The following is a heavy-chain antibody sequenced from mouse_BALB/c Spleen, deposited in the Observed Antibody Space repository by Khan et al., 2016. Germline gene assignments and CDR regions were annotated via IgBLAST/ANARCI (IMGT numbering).Heavy chain of an antibody. CDR3: ARDNDYPWFAY. CDR1: GFTFTDYY. CDR2: IRNKANGYTT. V-gene: IGHV7-3*02. J-gene: IGHJ3*01. Sequence: EVELVESGGGLVQPGGSLRLSCATSGFTFTDYYMSWVRQPPGKALEWLGFIRNKANGYTTEYSASVKGRFTISRDNSQSILYLQMNTLRAEDSATYYCARDNDYPWFAYWGQGTLVTVSA. D-gene: IGHD2-4*01.